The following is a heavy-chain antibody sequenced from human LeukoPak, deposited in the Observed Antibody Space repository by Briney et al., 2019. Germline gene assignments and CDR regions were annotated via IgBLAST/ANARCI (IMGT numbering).Heavy chain of an antibody. J-gene: IGHJ5*02. CDR3: ATSQSYMVRGENWFDP. D-gene: IGHD3-10*01. CDR1: GYTLTELS. V-gene: IGHV1-24*01. CDR2: FDPEDGET. Sequence: ASVKVSCTVSGYTLTELSMHWVRQAPGKGLEWMGGFDPEDGETIYAQKFQGRVTMTEDTSTDTAYMELSSLRSEDTAVYYCATSQSYMVRGENWFDPWGQGTLVTVSS.